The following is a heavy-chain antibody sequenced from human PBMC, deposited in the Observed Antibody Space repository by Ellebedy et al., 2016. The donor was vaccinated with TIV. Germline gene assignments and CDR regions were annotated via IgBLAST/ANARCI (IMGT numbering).Heavy chain of an antibody. CDR2: IYPGDSNT. D-gene: IGHD5-18*01. J-gene: IGHJ4*02. V-gene: IGHV5-51*01. CDR1: GNSLPTYW. CDR3: ARHEPVDTAMFPY. Sequence: GESLKIPCKGSGNSLPTYWIGWVRQMPGKGLEWMGAIYPGDSNTKYSPSFQGQVTISADQAISTAYLQWRSLKASDTAMYYCARHEPVDTAMFPYWGQGSLVTVSS.